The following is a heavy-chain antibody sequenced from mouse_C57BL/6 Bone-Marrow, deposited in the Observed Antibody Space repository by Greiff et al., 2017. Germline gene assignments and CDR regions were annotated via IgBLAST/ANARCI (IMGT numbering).Heavy chain of an antibody. V-gene: IGHV1-69*01. D-gene: IGHD2-5*01. J-gene: IGHJ2*01. CDR2: IDPSDSYT. Sequence: QVQLQQPGAELVMPGASVKLSCKASGYTFTSYWMHWVKQRPGQGLEWIGEIDPSDSYTNYNQKFKGKSTLTVDQSSSTAYMQLSSLTSEDSAVYYCARYDYSKDYWGQGTTLTVSS. CDR1: GYTFTSYW. CDR3: ARYDYSKDY.